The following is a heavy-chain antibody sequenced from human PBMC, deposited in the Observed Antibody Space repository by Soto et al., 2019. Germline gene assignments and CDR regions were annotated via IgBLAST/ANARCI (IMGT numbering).Heavy chain of an antibody. CDR3: ARGRTEPVPVSGDFDY. CDR1: GGSIISYY. J-gene: IGHJ4*02. D-gene: IGHD6-6*01. CDR2: IYTSGST. V-gene: IGHV4-4*07. Sequence: TSETLSLTCTFSGGSIISYYWSWIRQPAGKGLEWIGRIYTSGSTNYNPSLKSRVTMSVDTSKNQFSLKLSSVTAADTAVYYCARGRTEPVPVSGDFDYWGQGTLVTVSS.